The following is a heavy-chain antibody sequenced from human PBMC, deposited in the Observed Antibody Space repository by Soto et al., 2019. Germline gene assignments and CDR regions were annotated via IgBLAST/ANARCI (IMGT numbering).Heavy chain of an antibody. CDR2: IYWNDDK. J-gene: IGHJ4*02. CDR1: GFSLSTSGVG. CDR3: ACATYGVVVAEGGYDFDY. V-gene: IGHV2-5*01. D-gene: IGHD2-15*01. Sequence: SGPTLVNPTQTLTLTCTFSGFSLSTSGVGVGWIRQPPGKALEWLALIYWNDDKRYSPSLKSRLTITKDTSKNQVVLTMTNMDPVDTATYFCACATYGVVVAEGGYDFDYWGQGTLVTVSS.